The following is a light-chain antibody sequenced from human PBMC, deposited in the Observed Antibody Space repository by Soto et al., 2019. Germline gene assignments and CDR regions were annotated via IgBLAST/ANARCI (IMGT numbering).Light chain of an antibody. Sequence: QPVLTQSSSASASLGSSVKLTCTLSRGHSTYTIAWHQQQPGKAPRFLMKLERSGGYNKGSGVPDRFSGSSSGADRSLTISDLQFEDEADYYCETWDSDTSVLGGGTKLTVL. CDR1: RGHSTYT. J-gene: IGLJ3*02. CDR3: ETWDSDTSV. CDR2: LERSGGY. V-gene: IGLV4-60*02.